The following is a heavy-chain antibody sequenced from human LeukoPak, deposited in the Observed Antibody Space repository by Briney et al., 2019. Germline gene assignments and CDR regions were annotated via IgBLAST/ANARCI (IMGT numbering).Heavy chain of an antibody. J-gene: IGHJ4*02. V-gene: IGHV3-74*01. CDR1: GFTFSNYW. Sequence: GRSLRLSCAASGFTFSNYWMHWVRQAPGKGLVWVSRINSDGSSTNYADSVKGRFTISRDNAKNTLYLQMNSLRAEDTAVYYCAKDWHTVTSFDYWDQGTLVTVSS. D-gene: IGHD4-17*01. CDR2: INSDGSST. CDR3: AKDWHTVTSFDY.